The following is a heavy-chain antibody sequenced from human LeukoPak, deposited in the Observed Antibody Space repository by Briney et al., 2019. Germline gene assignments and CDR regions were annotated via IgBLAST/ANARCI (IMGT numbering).Heavy chain of an antibody. Sequence: GGSLRLSCAASGFTFSNAWMSWVRQAPGKGLEWVGRIKSKTDGGTTDYAAPVKGRFTISRDDSKNTLYLQMNSLKTEDTAVYYCATVTSLADYYYMDVWGNGTTVTVSS. D-gene: IGHD2-21*02. V-gene: IGHV3-15*01. CDR2: IKSKTDGGTT. J-gene: IGHJ6*03. CDR1: GFTFSNAW. CDR3: ATVTSLADYYYMDV.